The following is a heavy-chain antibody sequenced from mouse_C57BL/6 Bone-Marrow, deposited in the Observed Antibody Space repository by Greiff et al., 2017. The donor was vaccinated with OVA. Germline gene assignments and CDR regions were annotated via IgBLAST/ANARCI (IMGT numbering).Heavy chain of an antibody. CDR2: IRNKANGYTT. CDR1: GFTFTDYY. V-gene: IGHV7-3*01. D-gene: IGHD2-4*01. Sequence: EVQVVESGGGLVQPGGSLSLSCAASGFTFTDYYMSWVRQPPGQALEWLGFIRNKANGYTTEYSASVKGRFTISRDNSQSILYLQMHALRAEDSATYYCASCHDYDGRHAMDYWGQGTSVTVSS. CDR3: ASCHDYDGRHAMDY. J-gene: IGHJ4*01.